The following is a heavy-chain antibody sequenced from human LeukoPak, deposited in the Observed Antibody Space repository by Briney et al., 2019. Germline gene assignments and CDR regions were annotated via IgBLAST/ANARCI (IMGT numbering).Heavy chain of an antibody. D-gene: IGHD1-14*01. CDR2: IRYDGSNK. Sequence: QPGGSLRLSYAASGFTFSSYGMHWVRQAPGKGLEWVAFIRYDGSNKYYADSVKGRFTISRDNSKNTLYLQMNSLRAEDTAVYYCAKDRNNWFDPWGQGTLVTVSS. J-gene: IGHJ5*02. CDR3: AKDRNNWFDP. V-gene: IGHV3-30*02. CDR1: GFTFSSYG.